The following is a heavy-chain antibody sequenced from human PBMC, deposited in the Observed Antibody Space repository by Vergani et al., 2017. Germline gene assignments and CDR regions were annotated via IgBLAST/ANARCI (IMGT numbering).Heavy chain of an antibody. CDR2: IRADTGDT. V-gene: IGHV1-18*04. Sequence: QVQLVQSGPEVKRPGASVKVSCKTSGYTFFNYGVNWIRRAPGQGFEWLGWIRADTGDTKYSERLQDRVTLTTDSSTNTAYMELRSLKSADTAVYYCAGDGTYYCGSGSFYLFDYWGQGTLVTVSS. J-gene: IGHJ4*02. CDR1: GYTFFNYG. CDR3: AGDGTYYCGSGSFYLFDY. D-gene: IGHD3-10*01.